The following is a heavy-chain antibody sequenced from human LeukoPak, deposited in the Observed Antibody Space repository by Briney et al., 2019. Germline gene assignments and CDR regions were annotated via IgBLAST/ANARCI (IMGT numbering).Heavy chain of an antibody. V-gene: IGHV1-18*01. CDR1: GYTFTSYG. J-gene: IGHJ5*02. CDR2: ISAYNGNT. CDR3: ARILTLEPPWFDP. D-gene: IGHD1-1*01. Sequence: ASVKDSCKASGYTFTSYGISWVRQAPGQGLEWMGWISAYNGNTNYAQKLQGRVTMTTDTSTSTAYMELRSPRSDDTAVYYCARILTLEPPWFDPWGQGTLVTVSS.